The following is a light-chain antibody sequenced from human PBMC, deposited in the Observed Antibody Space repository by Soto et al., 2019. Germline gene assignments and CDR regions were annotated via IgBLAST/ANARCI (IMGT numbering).Light chain of an antibody. V-gene: IGKV3-20*01. Sequence: DNVLTQSPDTLSVPPGDRATLSCRASRIIGHNYLAWYQQKPGQAPKLLIYAASTMATGIPDRFSGSGSVTEFTLTISRLEPEDFAVYYCQQFGIYPWTFGQGTKVDI. CDR2: AAS. CDR1: RIIGHNY. CDR3: QQFGIYPWT. J-gene: IGKJ1*01.